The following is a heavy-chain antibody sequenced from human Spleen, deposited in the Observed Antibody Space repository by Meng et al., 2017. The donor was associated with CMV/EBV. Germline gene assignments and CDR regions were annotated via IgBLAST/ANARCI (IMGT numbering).Heavy chain of an antibody. V-gene: IGHV1-69*05. CDR2: IIPIFGTA. Sequence: SVKVSCKASGGTFSSYAISWVRQAPGQGLEWMGGIIPIFGTANYAQKFQGRVTITTDESTSTAYMELSSLRSEDTAVYYCAREGGSYHRITDYYYGMDAWGQETTVTVSS. CDR3: AREGGSYHRITDYYYGMDA. D-gene: IGHD1-26*01. CDR1: GGTFSSYA. J-gene: IGHJ6*02.